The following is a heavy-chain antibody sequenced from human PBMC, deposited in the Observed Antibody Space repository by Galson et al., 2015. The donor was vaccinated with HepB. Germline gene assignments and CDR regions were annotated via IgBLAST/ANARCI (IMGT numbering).Heavy chain of an antibody. CDR3: ANVDY. Sequence: SLRLSCAASGFTFDDYAMHWVRQAPGKGLEWVSGISWNSGSIGYADSVKGRFTISSDNAKNSLYLQMNSLRAEDTALYYCANVDYWGQGTLVTVSS. CDR1: GFTFDDYA. V-gene: IGHV3-9*01. CDR2: ISWNSGSI. J-gene: IGHJ4*02.